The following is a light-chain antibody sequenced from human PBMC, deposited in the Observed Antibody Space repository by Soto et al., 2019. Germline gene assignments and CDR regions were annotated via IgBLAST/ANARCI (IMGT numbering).Light chain of an antibody. J-gene: IGLJ2*01. CDR2: DVS. Sequence: QSALTQPRSVSGSPGQSVTISCTGTSSDVGGYNYVSWYQQHPGKAPKLMIYDVSKRPSGVPDRFSGSKSGNTAPLTISGLQAEDEADYYCCSYAGSSPLPVVFGGGTKLPVL. CDR3: CSYAGSSPLPVV. V-gene: IGLV2-11*01. CDR1: SSDVGGYNY.